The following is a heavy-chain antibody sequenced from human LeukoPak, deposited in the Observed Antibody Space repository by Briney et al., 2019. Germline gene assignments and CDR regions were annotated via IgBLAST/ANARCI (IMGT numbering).Heavy chain of an antibody. CDR1: GLKFSASA. CDR3: TRPGTALVDGYCGLDV. CDR2: IRSATNNYAT. J-gene: IGHJ6*02. Sequence: GGSLRLSCAASGLKFSASAIHWVRQASGKGLEWVGHIRSATNNYATAYAASVEGRFTISRDDSENTAYLQMNGLKTEDSAVYYCTRPGTALVDGYCGLDVWGQGTTVTVSS. V-gene: IGHV3-73*01. D-gene: IGHD5-18*01.